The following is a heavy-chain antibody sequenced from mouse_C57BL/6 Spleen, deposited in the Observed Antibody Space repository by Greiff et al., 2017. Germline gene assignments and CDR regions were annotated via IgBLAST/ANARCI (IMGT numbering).Heavy chain of an antibody. CDR1: GFTFSSYA. V-gene: IGHV5-9-1*02. CDR2: ISSGGDYI. J-gene: IGHJ3*01. D-gene: IGHD2-4*01. Sequence: EVKVVESGEGLVKPGGSLKLSCAASGFTFSSYAMSWVRQTPEKRLEWVAYISSGGDYIYYADTVKGRFTISRDNARNTLYLQMSSLKSEDTAMYYCTRDGYDYDEGWFAYWGQGTLVTVSA. CDR3: TRDGYDYDEGWFAY.